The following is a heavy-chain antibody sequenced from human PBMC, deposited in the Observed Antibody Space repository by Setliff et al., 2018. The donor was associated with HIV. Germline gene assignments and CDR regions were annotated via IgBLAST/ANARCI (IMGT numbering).Heavy chain of an antibody. CDR1: GYAFTRNI. V-gene: IGHV1-3*01. Sequence: ASVKVSCKASGYAFTRNIIHWVRQAPGQRLEWMGWINVANGNAKYSLKFQDKVTLIRDTSATTVYMELSSLRPEDTAIYYCARPAGKGSYYGDDAFDIWGQGTMVTVSS. D-gene: IGHD1-26*01. J-gene: IGHJ3*02. CDR3: ARPAGKGSYYGDDAFDI. CDR2: INVANGNA.